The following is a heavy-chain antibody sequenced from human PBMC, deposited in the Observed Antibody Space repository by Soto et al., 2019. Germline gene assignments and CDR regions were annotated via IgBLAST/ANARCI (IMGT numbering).Heavy chain of an antibody. CDR1: GYTFTSYY. V-gene: IGHV1-46*01. Sequence: QVQLVQSGAEVKKPGASVRGSCKASGYTFTSYYMHWVRQAPGQGLEWMGIINPSGGATTYAQKFQGRVTMTRDTSTSTVYMELSSLRSEDTAVYYCARVGGYSYGGVDYWGQGTLVTVSS. D-gene: IGHD5-18*01. CDR3: ARVGGYSYGGVDY. CDR2: INPSGGAT. J-gene: IGHJ4*02.